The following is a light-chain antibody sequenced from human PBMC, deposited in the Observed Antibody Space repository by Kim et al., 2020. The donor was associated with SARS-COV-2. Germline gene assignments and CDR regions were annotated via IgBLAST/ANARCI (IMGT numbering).Light chain of an antibody. V-gene: IGLV3-19*01. CDR3: NSRDNSGDHVV. Sequence: LGHTVRITCQGDSLRTYYASWYQQKPGQAPILVIYGKNNRPSGIPDRFSGSSSGNTASLTVTGAQAVDEADYYCNSRDNSGDHVVFGGGTQLTVL. CDR1: SLRTYY. J-gene: IGLJ2*01. CDR2: GKN.